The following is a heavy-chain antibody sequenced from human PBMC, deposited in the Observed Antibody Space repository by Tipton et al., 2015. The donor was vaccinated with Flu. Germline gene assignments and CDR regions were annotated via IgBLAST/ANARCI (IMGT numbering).Heavy chain of an antibody. D-gene: IGHD5-24*01. J-gene: IGHJ4*02. CDR2: MHSSGGT. CDR3: ARDGGGYTPEGFDY. Sequence: TLSLTCTVSFGSINNGNYFWSWIRQPAGKGLEWIGRMHSSGGTVYNPSLKSRVTISVDTSKNQVSLRLSSVTAADTAVYYCARDGGGYTPEGFDYWGQGTLVTVSS. V-gene: IGHV4-61*02. CDR1: FGSINNGNYF.